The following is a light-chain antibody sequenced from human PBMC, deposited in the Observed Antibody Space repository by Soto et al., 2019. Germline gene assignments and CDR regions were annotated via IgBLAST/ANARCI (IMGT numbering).Light chain of an antibody. CDR2: INNDGSH. J-gene: IGLJ3*02. Sequence: QLVLTQSPSASASLGASVKLTCTLSSGHSNYAIAWHQQQPEKGPRYLMKINNDGSHNKGDGIPDRFSGSSSGAERYLTISSLQSEDEADYSCQTWGTGIWVFGGGTKLTVL. CDR3: QTWGTGIWV. V-gene: IGLV4-69*01. CDR1: SGHSNYA.